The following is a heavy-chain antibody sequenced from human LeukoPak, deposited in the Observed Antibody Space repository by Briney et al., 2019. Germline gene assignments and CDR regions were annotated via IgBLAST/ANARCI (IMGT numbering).Heavy chain of an antibody. CDR3: ARGLVGNYYDSSGFDY. V-gene: IGHV4-59*01. CDR2: IYYSGST. Sequence: SETLSLTCTVSGGSISSYYWSWLRQPPGKGLEWIGYIYYSGSTNYNPSLKSRVTISVDTSKNQFSLKLSSVTAADTAVYYCARGLVGNYYDSSGFDYWGQGTLVTVSS. D-gene: IGHD3-22*01. J-gene: IGHJ4*02. CDR1: GGSISSYY.